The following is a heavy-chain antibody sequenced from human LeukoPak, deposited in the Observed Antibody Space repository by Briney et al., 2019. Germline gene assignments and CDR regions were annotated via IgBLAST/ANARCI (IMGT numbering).Heavy chain of an antibody. D-gene: IGHD2-2*01. Sequence: SETLSLTCTVSGYSISSGYYWGWIRQPPGKGLEWIGSIYHSGSTYYNPSLKSRVTISVDTSENQFSLKLSSVTAADTAVYYCARAGDCSSTSCSLRDYYYYYYMDVWGKGTTVTVSS. J-gene: IGHJ6*03. CDR3: ARAGDCSSTSCSLRDYYYYYYMDV. CDR1: GYSISSGYY. CDR2: IYHSGST. V-gene: IGHV4-38-2*02.